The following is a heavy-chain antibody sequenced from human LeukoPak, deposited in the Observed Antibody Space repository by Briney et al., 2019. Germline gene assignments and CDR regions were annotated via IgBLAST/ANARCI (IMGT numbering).Heavy chain of an antibody. Sequence: GASVKVSCKASGGTFSSYAISWVRQAPGQGLEWMGGIIPIFGTANYAQKFQGRVTITTDESTSTAYMEQSSLRSEDTAVYYCARGTSKYCSSASCYRDYMDVWGKGTTVTVSS. D-gene: IGHD2-2*01. CDR1: GGTFSSYA. CDR2: IIPIFGTA. J-gene: IGHJ6*03. V-gene: IGHV1-69*05. CDR3: ARGTSKYCSSASCYRDYMDV.